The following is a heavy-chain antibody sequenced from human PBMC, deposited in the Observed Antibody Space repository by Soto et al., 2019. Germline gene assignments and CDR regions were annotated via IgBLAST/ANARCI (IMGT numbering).Heavy chain of an antibody. CDR2: INPNSGGT. Sequence: ASVKVSCKASGYTFTGYYMHWVRQAPGQGLDWMGWINPNSGGTNYAQKFQCWVTMTRDTSISTAYMELSRLRSDDTAVYYCAREYYYGSGPTYWGQGTLVTVSS. CDR1: GYTFTGYY. D-gene: IGHD3-10*01. V-gene: IGHV1-2*04. J-gene: IGHJ4*02. CDR3: AREYYYGSGPTY.